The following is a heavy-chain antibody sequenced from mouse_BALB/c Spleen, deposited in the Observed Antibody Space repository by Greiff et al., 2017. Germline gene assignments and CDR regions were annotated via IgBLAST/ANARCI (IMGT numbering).Heavy chain of an antibody. CDR3: ARDDGYLYAMDY. J-gene: IGHJ4*01. CDR2: IRNKANGYTT. Sequence: EVNVVESGGGLVQPGGSLRLSCATSGFTFTDYYMSWVRQPPGKALEWLGFIRNKANGYTTEYSASVKGRFTISRDNSQSILYLQMNTLRAEDSATYYCARDDGYLYAMDYWGQGTSVTVSS. CDR1: GFTFTDYY. D-gene: IGHD2-3*01. V-gene: IGHV7-3*02.